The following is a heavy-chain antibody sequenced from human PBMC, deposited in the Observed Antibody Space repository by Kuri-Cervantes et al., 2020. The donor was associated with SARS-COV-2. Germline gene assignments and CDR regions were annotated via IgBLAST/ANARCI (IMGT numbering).Heavy chain of an antibody. CDR2: ISASGEII. CDR1: GLTISDYY. CDR3: ARPPYYYYYMDV. V-gene: IGHV3-11*04. Sequence: GESLKISCAASGLTISDYYMTWIRQTPGKGLEWVSYISASGEIIYYADSVKGRFTISRDIAKNSLYLHMNTLRAEDTAVYYCARPPYYYYYMDVWGKGTTVTVSS. J-gene: IGHJ6*03.